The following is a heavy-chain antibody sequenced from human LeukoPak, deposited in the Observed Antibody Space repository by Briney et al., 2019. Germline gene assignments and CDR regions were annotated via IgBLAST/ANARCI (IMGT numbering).Heavy chain of an antibody. CDR1: GFTFSSYW. CDR2: IHSHGSST. J-gene: IGHJ4*02. D-gene: IGHD5-24*01. Sequence: GGSLRLSCAASGFTFSSYWMNWVRQAPGKGLVWVARIHSHGSSTSYGVSVKGRFTISRDNAKNTLYLQMNNLRAEDTAVYYCVLDLWSDRDGFFDCWGQGTLVTVSS. CDR3: VLDLWSDRDGFFDC. V-gene: IGHV3-74*01.